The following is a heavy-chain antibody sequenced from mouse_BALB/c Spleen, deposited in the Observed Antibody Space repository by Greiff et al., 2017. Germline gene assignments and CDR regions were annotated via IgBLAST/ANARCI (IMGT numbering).Heavy chain of an antibody. CDR2: IVPANGNT. D-gene: IGHD2-10*01. CDR3: AETYSYAMDY. CDR1: GFTFKDTY. J-gene: IGHJ4*01. Sequence: VQLQQSGAELVKPGASVKLSCTASGFTFKDTYMHWVKQRPEQGLEWIGRIVPANGNTKYDPKFQGKATITADTSSNTAYLQLSSLTSEDTAVYYCAETYSYAMDYWGQGTSVTVSS. V-gene: IGHV14-3*02.